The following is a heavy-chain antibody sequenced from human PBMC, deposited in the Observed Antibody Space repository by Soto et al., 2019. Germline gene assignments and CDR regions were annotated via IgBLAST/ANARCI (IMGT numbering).Heavy chain of an antibody. CDR3: AREDDYSFDY. Sequence: SETLSLTCTVYGCAINSADYYWSWIRQYPGKGLEWIGYIYHSGSTYYNPSLKSRVATSVDTSKNQFFLKLRSVTAADTAVYYCAREDDYSFDYWGQGTLVTVS. D-gene: IGHD2-21*02. V-gene: IGHV4-31*03. CDR1: GCAINSADYY. J-gene: IGHJ4*02. CDR2: IYHSGST.